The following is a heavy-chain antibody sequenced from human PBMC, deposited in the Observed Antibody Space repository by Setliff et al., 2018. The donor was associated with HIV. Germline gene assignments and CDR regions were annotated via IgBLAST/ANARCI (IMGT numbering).Heavy chain of an antibody. CDR3: ARVQVGDPYYSYYYMDV. CDR1: GGTFSDYT. CDR2: IIPIIGIE. D-gene: IGHD2-8*02. J-gene: IGHJ6*03. V-gene: IGHV1-69*10. Sequence: SVKVSCKASGGTFSDYTVNWVRQAPGQGLEWMGGIIPIIGIENYAQKLQGRVTMTTDTSTSTAYMELRNLRSDDTAVYYCARVQVGDPYYSYYYMDVWGEGTTVTVSS.